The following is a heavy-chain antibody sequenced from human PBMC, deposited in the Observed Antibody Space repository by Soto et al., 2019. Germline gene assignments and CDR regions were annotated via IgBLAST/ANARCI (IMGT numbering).Heavy chain of an antibody. V-gene: IGHV1-18*04. J-gene: IGHJ4*02. CDR3: ARVVALRDNYFDY. CDR2: SNPNNGNT. D-gene: IGHD5-12*01. CDR1: GYTFTGDY. Sequence: GASVKVSCKASGYTFTGDYMHWGRQAPGQGLEWMGWSNPNNGNTNYAQRLQGRVTMTTDTSTSTAYMELRSLRSDDTAVYYCARVVALRDNYFDYWGQGTLVTVSS.